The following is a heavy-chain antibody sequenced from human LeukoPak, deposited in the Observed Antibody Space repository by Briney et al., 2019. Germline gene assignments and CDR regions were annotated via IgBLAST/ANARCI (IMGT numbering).Heavy chain of an antibody. CDR1: EFTFSNYW. J-gene: IGHJ4*02. Sequence: GGSLRLSCAASEFTFSNYWMHEVRQAPGKGLVWVSRINTDGSSIRYADSVKGRFTISRDNAKNTLYLQMNSLRVEDTAVYYCARDSSGADYYDSSGFDYWGQGILVTVSS. CDR2: INTDGSSI. CDR3: ARDSSGADYYDSSGFDY. D-gene: IGHD3-22*01. V-gene: IGHV3-74*01.